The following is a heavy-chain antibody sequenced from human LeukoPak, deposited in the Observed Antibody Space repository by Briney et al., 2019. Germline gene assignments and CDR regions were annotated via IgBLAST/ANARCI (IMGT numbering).Heavy chain of an antibody. Sequence: SQTLSLTCAVSGGSISSYYCSWIRQPAGKGLEWIGRIYSSGSTNYNPSLKSRVTMSVDTSKNQFSLKLNSVTAADTAVYYCARAPGDYYDSSGYPDWGQGTLVTVSS. CDR1: GGSISSYY. V-gene: IGHV4-4*07. J-gene: IGHJ4*02. CDR3: ARAPGDYYDSSGYPD. D-gene: IGHD3-22*01. CDR2: IYSSGST.